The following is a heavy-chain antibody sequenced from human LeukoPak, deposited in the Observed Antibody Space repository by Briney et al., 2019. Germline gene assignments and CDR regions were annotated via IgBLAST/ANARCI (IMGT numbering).Heavy chain of an antibody. D-gene: IGHD5-24*01. CDR1: GFTVSSNY. Sequence: PGGSLRLSCAASGFTVSSNYMSWVRQAPGQGLEWVSVIYSGGSTYYADSVKGRFTICRDNSKNTLYLQMNSLRAEDTAVYYCARDTPRWGLDYWGQGTLVTVSS. V-gene: IGHV3-53*01. CDR3: ARDTPRWGLDY. J-gene: IGHJ4*02. CDR2: IYSGGST.